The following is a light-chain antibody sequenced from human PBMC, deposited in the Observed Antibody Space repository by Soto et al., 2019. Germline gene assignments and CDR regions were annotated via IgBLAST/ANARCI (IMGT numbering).Light chain of an antibody. J-gene: IGKJ5*01. V-gene: IGKV3-11*01. CDR2: DAS. CDR1: ESVSSF. CDR3: QQRCNWPLGIT. Sequence: ELVLTQSPATLSLSPGERATLSCRASESVSSFLAWYQQKPGQAPRLLIFDASNRATGIPARFSGSGSGTVFTLSISSLEPEDLAVYYCQQRCNWPLGITFGQGTRLEI.